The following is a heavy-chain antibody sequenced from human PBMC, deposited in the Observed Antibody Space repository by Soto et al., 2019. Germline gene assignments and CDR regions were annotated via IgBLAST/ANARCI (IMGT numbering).Heavy chain of an antibody. J-gene: IGHJ4*02. Sequence: PSETLSLTCAVSGGSISSGGYSWSWIRQPPGKGLEWIGYIYHSGSTYYNPSLKSRVTISVDRSKNQFSLKLSSVTAADTAVYYCARGVVVVPAATYYFDYWGQGTLATVSS. CDR1: GGSISSGGYS. V-gene: IGHV4-30-2*01. CDR3: ARGVVVVPAATYYFDY. D-gene: IGHD2-2*01. CDR2: IYHSGST.